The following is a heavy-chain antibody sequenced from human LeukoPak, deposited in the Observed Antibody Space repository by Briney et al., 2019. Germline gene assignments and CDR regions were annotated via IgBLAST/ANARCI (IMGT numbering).Heavy chain of an antibody. CDR2: IYHSGST. J-gene: IGHJ4*02. CDR3: ARSGRGAAADHY. V-gene: IGHV4-38-2*02. D-gene: IGHD6-13*01. Sequence: PSETLSLTCTVSGYSISSGYYWGWIRQPPGKGLEWIGSIYHSGSTYYNPSLKSRVTISVDTSKNQISLKLSSVTAADTAVYYCARSGRGAAADHYWGQGTLVTVSS. CDR1: GYSISSGYY.